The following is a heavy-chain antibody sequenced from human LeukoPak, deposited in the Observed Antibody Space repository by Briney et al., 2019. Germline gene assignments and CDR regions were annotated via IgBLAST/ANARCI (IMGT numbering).Heavy chain of an antibody. V-gene: IGHV4-4*07. CDR1: GGSITNYY. CDR2: IYISGNT. J-gene: IGHJ4*02. D-gene: IGHD2-15*01. Sequence: PSETLSLTCTVSGGSITNYYWSWIRQPAGKGLEWIGRIYISGNTNYNPSLKSRVTMSVDTSKNQFSLKLSSVTAPDTVVYYCARDHCSGGSCYFPLDYWGQGTLVTVSS. CDR3: ARDHCSGGSCYFPLDY.